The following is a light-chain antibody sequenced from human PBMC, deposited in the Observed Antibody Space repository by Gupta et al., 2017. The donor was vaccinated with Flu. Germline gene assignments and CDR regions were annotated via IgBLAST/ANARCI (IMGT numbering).Light chain of an antibody. CDR3: HQGYDNRWT. CDR2: AAS. J-gene: IGKJ1*01. V-gene: IGKV1-39*01. Sequence: DIQLTQSPSYLSSPVGDRVTIPCRASQSISSYLSWYQQKPGKAPKLVIYAASSCQSAVPARCSGSGAGTDFTMTIIRLLPEDVTTSYCHQGYDNRWTFGPGTKVEIK. CDR1: QSISSY.